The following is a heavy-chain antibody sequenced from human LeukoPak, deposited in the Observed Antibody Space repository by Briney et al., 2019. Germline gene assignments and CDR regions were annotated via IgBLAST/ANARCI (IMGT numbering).Heavy chain of an antibody. CDR1: GFTFSSYS. J-gene: IGHJ4*02. V-gene: IGHV3-23*01. CDR3: AKDLSPGPD. Sequence: QPGGSLRPSCAASGFTFSSYSMNWVRQAPEKGLKWVSAIIGSGLTTYYADSVKGRFTISRDNSKNTLYLQMNSLRAEDTAVYYCAKDLSPGPDWGQGTLVTVSS. CDR2: IIGSGLTT.